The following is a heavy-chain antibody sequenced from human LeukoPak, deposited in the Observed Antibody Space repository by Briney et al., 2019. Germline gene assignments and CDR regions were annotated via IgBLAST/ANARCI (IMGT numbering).Heavy chain of an antibody. V-gene: IGHV4-39*02. CDR2: IYYTGKT. J-gene: IGHJ6*03. Sequence: SQTLSLTCTVSGGSINSGSHYWGWLRQPPGKGLEWIGSIYYTGKTYYNPSLKGRATMSVDTSKNHFSLKLSSVTAADTAVYYCARGFVQPLRSVLDYYYYYYMDVWGKGTTVTVSS. CDR1: GGSINSGSHY. D-gene: IGHD1-14*01. CDR3: ARGFVQPLRSVLDYYYYYYMDV.